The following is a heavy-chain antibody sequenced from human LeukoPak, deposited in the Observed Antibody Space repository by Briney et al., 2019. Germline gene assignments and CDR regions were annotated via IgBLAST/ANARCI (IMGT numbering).Heavy chain of an antibody. V-gene: IGHV3-23*01. J-gene: IGHJ3*02. CDR3: AKDGLVVPALLPFDI. Sequence: ISGSGGSTYYADSVKGRFTISRDNSNNTLYLQMNSLRAEDTAVYYCAKDGLVVPALLPFDIWGQGTMVTVSS. D-gene: IGHD2-2*01. CDR2: ISGSGGST.